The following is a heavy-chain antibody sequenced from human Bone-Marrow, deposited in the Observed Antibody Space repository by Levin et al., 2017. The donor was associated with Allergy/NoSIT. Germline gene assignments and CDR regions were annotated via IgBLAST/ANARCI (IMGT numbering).Heavy chain of an antibody. V-gene: IGHV3-33*01. CDR2: MWNDGNNK. Sequence: GGSLRLSCEASGFSFNDYGMHWVRQAPGKGLEWVAVMWNDGNNKDYAESVKGRFTISRDTSKNTLHLQMNSLSAEDTALYYCARDGGYLQWLFYFDYWGHGTQVTVSS. J-gene: IGHJ4*01. CDR3: ARDGGYLQWLFYFDY. D-gene: IGHD3-3*01. CDR1: GFSFNDYG.